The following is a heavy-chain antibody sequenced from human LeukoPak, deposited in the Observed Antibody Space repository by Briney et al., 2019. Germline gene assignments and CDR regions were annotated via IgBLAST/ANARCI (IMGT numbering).Heavy chain of an antibody. V-gene: IGHV5-51*01. D-gene: IGHD3-22*01. CDR1: AYSFTSYW. CDR3: ARAPYYDSSGYYPGPFDY. J-gene: IGHJ4*02. Sequence: GESLKISCKGSAYSFTSYWIGWVRQMPGKGLEWMGIIYPGDSDTRYSPSFQGQVTISADKSISTAYLQWSSLKASDTAMYYCARAPYYDSSGYYPGPFDYWGQGTLVTVSS. CDR2: IYPGDSDT.